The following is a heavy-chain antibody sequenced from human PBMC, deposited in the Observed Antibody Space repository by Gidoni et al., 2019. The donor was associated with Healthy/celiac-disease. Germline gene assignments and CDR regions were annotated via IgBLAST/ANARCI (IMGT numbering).Heavy chain of an antibody. Sequence: EVQLVESGGGLVQPGGSLRLSCAAYGFTFSSYDMHWVLQATGKGLEWVSAIGTACDTYYPGSVKGRFTISRENAKNSLYLQMNSLRAGDTAVYYCARGLDCSSTSCYPRWFDPWGQGTLVTVSS. V-gene: IGHV3-13*04. D-gene: IGHD2-2*01. J-gene: IGHJ5*02. CDR1: GFTFSSYD. CDR2: IGTACDT. CDR3: ARGLDCSSTSCYPRWFDP.